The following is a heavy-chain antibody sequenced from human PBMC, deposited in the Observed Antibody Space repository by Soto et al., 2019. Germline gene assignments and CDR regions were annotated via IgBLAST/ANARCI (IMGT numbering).Heavy chain of an antibody. V-gene: IGHV4-39*01. Sequence: PSETVSLTCTVSGGSISSSSYYWGWIRQPPGKGLEWIGSIYYSGSTYYNPSLKSRVTISVDTSKNQFSLKLSSVTAADTAVYYCARLNDRKGMDVWGQGTTVTVSS. CDR1: GGSISSSSYY. CDR3: ARLNDRKGMDV. CDR2: IYYSGST. D-gene: IGHD1-1*01. J-gene: IGHJ6*02.